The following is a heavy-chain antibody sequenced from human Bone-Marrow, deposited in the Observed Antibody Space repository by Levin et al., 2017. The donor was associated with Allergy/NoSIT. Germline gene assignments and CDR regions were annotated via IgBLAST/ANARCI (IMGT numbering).Heavy chain of an antibody. D-gene: IGHD5-18*01. J-gene: IGHJ4*02. V-gene: IGHV3-30*18. CDR1: GFTFSSYA. Sequence: GGPLRLSCAASGFTFSSYAMHWVRQAPGKGLQWVAVISYDGSKKYYADSVKGRFTISRDNSKNTLYLQIDSLRTEDMAVYYCAKDATDTLDYWGQGTLVTVSS. CDR3: AKDATDTLDY. CDR2: ISYDGSKK.